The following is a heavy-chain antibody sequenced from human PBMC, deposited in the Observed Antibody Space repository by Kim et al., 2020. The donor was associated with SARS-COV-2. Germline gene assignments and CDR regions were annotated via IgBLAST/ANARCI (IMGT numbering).Heavy chain of an antibody. CDR3: AREQWLVGVDY. J-gene: IGHJ4*02. V-gene: IGHV6-1*01. D-gene: IGHD6-19*01. Sequence: DYAVSVKSRITLNPDPPKNQLPLQLNSVTPEDTAVYYCAREQWLVGVDYWGQGTLVTVSS.